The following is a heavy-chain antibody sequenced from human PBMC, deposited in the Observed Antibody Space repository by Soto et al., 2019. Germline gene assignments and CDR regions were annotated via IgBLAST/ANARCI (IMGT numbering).Heavy chain of an antibody. Sequence: SETLSLTCTVSGGSISSYYWSWIRQPPGKGLEWIGYIYYSGSTNYNPSLKSRVTISVDTSKNQFSLKLSSVTAADTAVYYCARMTRSGNYYDSSGYYGDNDAFDIWGQGTMVTVSS. CDR2: IYYSGST. V-gene: IGHV4-59*01. CDR3: ARMTRSGNYYDSSGYYGDNDAFDI. J-gene: IGHJ3*02. D-gene: IGHD3-22*01. CDR1: GGSISSYY.